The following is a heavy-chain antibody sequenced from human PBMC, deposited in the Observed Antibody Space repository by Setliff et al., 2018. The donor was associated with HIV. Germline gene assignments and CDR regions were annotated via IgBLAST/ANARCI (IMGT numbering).Heavy chain of an antibody. V-gene: IGHV1-18*01. D-gene: IGHD6-13*01. CDR2: ISADSGNT. Sequence: GASVKVSCKASGYTFTNYGVTWVRQAPGQGLEWMGRISADSGNTNYAQKFQGRVTMTRNTSISTAYMELSRLRSDDTAVYYCARSRWHSSPYYYYMDVWGKGTTVTVSS. J-gene: IGHJ6*03. CDR3: ARSRWHSSPYYYYMDV. CDR1: GYTFTNYG.